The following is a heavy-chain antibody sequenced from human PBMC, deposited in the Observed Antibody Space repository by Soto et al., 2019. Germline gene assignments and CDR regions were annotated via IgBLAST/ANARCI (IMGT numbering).Heavy chain of an antibody. D-gene: IGHD2-15*01. Sequence: QVQLVASGGGVVQQGRSLTLSCEASGFTFRRHAIHWVRQAPGKGLEWVAVISREGSNEYYEDSVKGRFTISRDNSKNTLFLQLNSLRLEDTCVYYCARSRIGGVAYSFDYWGQGTLVTVSS. CDR3: ARSRIGGVAYSFDY. V-gene: IGHV3-30-3*01. J-gene: IGHJ4*02. CDR1: GFTFRRHA. CDR2: ISREGSNE.